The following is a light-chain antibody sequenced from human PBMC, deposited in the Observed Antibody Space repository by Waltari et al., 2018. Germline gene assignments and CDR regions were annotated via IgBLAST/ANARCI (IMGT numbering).Light chain of an antibody. Sequence: EIVLTQSPGTLSLSPGERATLSCWASQSVSKNYLTWYQQRPGQPPRHLTSAASHRATGIPDRFSGSVSGTDFTLTISRLEPEDFAVYYCEQYGSSLWTFGQGTKVEIK. J-gene: IGKJ1*01. CDR2: AAS. CDR3: EQYGSSLWT. CDR1: QSVSKNY. V-gene: IGKV3-20*01.